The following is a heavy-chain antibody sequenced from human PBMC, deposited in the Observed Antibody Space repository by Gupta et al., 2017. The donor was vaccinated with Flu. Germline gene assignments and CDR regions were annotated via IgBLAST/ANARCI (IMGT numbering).Heavy chain of an antibody. Sequence: EVQLLESGGGVVQPGGSLRLSCVVSGLTFSDYAMNWVRQAPGKGLEWLSTVGAGGDRTYYADSGMGRFTISRDNSKNTIYLQMTSRRGDDTAVYYCAKDRSGNPAIDDGGQGALVTVSA. CDR2: VGAGGDRT. CDR3: AKDRSGNPAIDD. D-gene: IGHD6-13*01. CDR1: GLTFSDYA. J-gene: IGHJ4*02. V-gene: IGHV3-23*01.